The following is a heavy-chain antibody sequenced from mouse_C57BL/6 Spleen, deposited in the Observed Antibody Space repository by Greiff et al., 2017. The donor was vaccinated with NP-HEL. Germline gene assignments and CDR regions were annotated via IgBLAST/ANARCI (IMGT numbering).Heavy chain of an antibody. D-gene: IGHD1-1*01. CDR3: ARDYGSHWYFDV. CDR2: ISDGGSYT. V-gene: IGHV5-4*01. Sequence: EVQGVESGGGLVKPGGSLKLSCAASGFTFSSYAMSWVRQTPEKRLEWVATISDGGSYTYYPDNVKGRFTISRDNAKNNLYLQMSHLKSEDTAMYYCARDYGSHWYFDVWGTGTTVTVSS. J-gene: IGHJ1*03. CDR1: GFTFSSYA.